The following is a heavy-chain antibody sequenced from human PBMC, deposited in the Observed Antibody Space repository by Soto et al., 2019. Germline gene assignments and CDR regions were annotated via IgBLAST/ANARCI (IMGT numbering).Heavy chain of an antibody. CDR3: ARGWFKRWTAGGVYYYYGMDV. Sequence: GGSLRLSCEASGFTFKNYWMHWVRQAPGKGLVWVSRINSDGSNRRYADSVQGRFAISRDNAKNTLFLQMNSLRAADTAVYYCARGWFKRWTAGGVYYYYGMDVWGQGTTVTVSS. CDR2: INSDGSNR. V-gene: IGHV3-74*01. D-gene: IGHD2-8*02. J-gene: IGHJ6*02. CDR1: GFTFKNYW.